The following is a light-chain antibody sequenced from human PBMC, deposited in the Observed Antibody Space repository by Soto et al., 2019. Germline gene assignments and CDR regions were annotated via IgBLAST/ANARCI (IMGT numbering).Light chain of an antibody. V-gene: IGLV2-23*01. Sequence: QPASVSGSPGQSITISCTGTSSDVGSYNLVSWYQQHPGKAPKLMVHEGTKRPSGVSNRFSGSKSGNTASLTISGLQAEDEADYYCCSYAGSSLVFGGGTKLTVL. CDR2: EGT. CDR1: SSDVGSYNL. CDR3: CSYAGSSLV. J-gene: IGLJ2*01.